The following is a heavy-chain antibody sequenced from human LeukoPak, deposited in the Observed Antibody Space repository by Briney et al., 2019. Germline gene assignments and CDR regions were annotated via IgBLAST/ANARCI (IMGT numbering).Heavy chain of an antibody. CDR2: IASDGST. D-gene: IGHD1-26*01. CDR3: IGSGGWPGY. CDR1: GFTFSSYL. J-gene: IGHJ4*02. Sequence: GGSLRLSCAASGFTFSSYLMHWVRQAPGKGLVWVSRIASDGSTVYADSVKGRFTISRDNAKDTVYPQMNSLRVEDTAVYYCIGSGGWPGYWGQGTLVTVSS. V-gene: IGHV3-74*01.